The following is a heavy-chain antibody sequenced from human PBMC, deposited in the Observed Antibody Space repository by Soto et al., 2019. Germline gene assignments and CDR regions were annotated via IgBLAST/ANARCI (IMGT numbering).Heavy chain of an antibody. Sequence: ASVKVSCKASGYTFTSYGISWVRQAPGQGLEWMGWISAYNGNTNYAQKLQGRVTMTTDTSTSTAYMELRSLRSDDTAVYYCARGNFGDDFWSGYYAFDIWGQGTMVTVSS. J-gene: IGHJ3*02. CDR1: GYTFTSYG. CDR3: ARGNFGDDFWSGYYAFDI. D-gene: IGHD3-3*01. CDR2: ISAYNGNT. V-gene: IGHV1-18*01.